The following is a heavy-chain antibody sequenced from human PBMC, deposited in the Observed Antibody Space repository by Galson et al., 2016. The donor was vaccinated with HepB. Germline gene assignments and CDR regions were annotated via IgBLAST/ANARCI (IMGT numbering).Heavy chain of an antibody. CDR3: TRQVPITMVRGVLPKYDDYYYYMDV. D-gene: IGHD3-10*01. CDR1: GFTFSGST. CDR2: IRNKAYSYAT. V-gene: IGHV3-73*01. Sequence: SLRLSCAASGFTFSGSTMHWVRQASGKGLEWVGRIRNKAYSYATAYAASVKGRFTISRDDSKNTAYLQMNSLKTEDTAVYYCTRQVPITMVRGVLPKYDDYYYYMDVSGKGTTVTVSS. J-gene: IGHJ6*03.